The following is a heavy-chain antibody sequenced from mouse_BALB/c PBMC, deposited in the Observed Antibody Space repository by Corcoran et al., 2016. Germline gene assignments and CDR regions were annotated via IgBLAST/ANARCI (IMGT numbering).Heavy chain of an antibody. J-gene: IGHJ1*01. Sequence: EIQLQQTGPELVKPGASVKISCKASGYSFTDYIMLWVKQSHGKSLEWIGNINPYYGSTSYNLKFKGKATLTVDKSSSTAYMQLNSLTSEDSAVYYCARRGATGYFDVWGAGTTVTVSS. CDR3: ARRGATGYFDV. V-gene: IGHV1-39*01. CDR2: INPYYGST. CDR1: GYSFTDYI. D-gene: IGHD3-1*01.